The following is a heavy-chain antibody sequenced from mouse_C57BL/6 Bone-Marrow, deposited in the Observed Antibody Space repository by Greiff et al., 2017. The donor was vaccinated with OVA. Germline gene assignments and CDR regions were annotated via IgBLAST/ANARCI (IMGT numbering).Heavy chain of an antibody. Sequence: EVKLMESGEGLVKPGGSLKLSCAASGFTFSSYAMSWVRQTPEKRLEWVAYISSGGDYIYYADTVKGRFTISRDNARNTLYLQMSSLKSEDTAMYYCTRDPPSTGTGGMDYWGQGTSVTVSS. CDR2: ISSGGDYI. CDR3: TRDPPSTGTGGMDY. J-gene: IGHJ4*01. D-gene: IGHD4-1*02. CDR1: GFTFSSYA. V-gene: IGHV5-9-1*02.